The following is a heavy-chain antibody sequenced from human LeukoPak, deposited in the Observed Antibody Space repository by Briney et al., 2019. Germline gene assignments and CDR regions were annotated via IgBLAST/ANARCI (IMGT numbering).Heavy chain of an antibody. CDR1: GITLSNYG. Sequence: PGGSLRLSCAVSGITLSNYGMSWVRQAPGKGLEWVAGISGSGGSTNYADYVKGRFTISRDNRKNTLYLQMNSLRVEDTAVYFCAKRGVVIRVILVGFHKEAYYFDSWGQGALVTVSS. J-gene: IGHJ4*02. V-gene: IGHV3-23*01. CDR3: AKRGVVIRVILVGFHKEAYYFDS. D-gene: IGHD3-22*01. CDR2: ISGSGGST.